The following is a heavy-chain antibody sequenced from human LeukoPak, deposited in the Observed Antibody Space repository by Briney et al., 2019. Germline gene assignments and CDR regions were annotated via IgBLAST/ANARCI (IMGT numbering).Heavy chain of an antibody. V-gene: IGHV3-30-3*01. Sequence: GRSLRLSCAASGFTFSSYAMHWVRQAPGKGLEWVAVISYDGSNKYYADSVKGRFTISRDNSKNTLYLQMNSLRAEDTAVYYCAKDPRGRPVSSSSRYFDYWGQGTLVTVSS. CDR2: ISYDGSNK. D-gene: IGHD6-6*01. J-gene: IGHJ4*02. CDR3: AKDPRGRPVSSSSRYFDY. CDR1: GFTFSSYA.